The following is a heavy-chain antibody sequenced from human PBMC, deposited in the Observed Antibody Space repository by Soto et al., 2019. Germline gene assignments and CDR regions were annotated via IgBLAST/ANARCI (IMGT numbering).Heavy chain of an antibody. V-gene: IGHV3-9*01. CDR3: VKDSASSGYLTHLDD. CDR2: LTWNGEVL. D-gene: IGHD3-22*01. Sequence: EVQLAESGGALVQPGRSLRLSCVASGFTFDDYAIHWVRQTPGKGLEWVSGLTWNGEVLGYAASVKGRFTISRDNAKNSLYLEMNSLRPEDTALYYCVKDSASSGYLTHLDDWGQGTLVTVSS. J-gene: IGHJ4*02. CDR1: GFTFDDYA.